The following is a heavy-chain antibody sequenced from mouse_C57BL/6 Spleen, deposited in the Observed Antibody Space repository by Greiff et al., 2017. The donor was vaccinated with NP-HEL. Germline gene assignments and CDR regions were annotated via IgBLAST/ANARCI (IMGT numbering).Heavy chain of an antibody. V-gene: IGHV5-16*01. CDR1: GFTFSDYY. CDR3: AREGLLRWYFDV. CDR2: INYDGSST. Sequence: EVKLMESEGGLVQPGRSMKLSCTASGFTFSDYYMAWVRQVPEKGLEWVANINYDGSSTYYLDSLKSRFIISRDNAKNILYLQMSSLKSEDTATYYCAREGLLRWYFDVWGTGTTVTVSS. J-gene: IGHJ1*03. D-gene: IGHD1-1*01.